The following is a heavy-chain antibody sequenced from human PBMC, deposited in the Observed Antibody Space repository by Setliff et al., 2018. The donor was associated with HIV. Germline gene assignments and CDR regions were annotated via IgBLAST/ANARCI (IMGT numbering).Heavy chain of an antibody. Sequence: GGSLRLSCAASGFTFSSYGMHWVRQAPGKGLEWVAVIWYDGNNKYYADSVKGRFTISRDNSKNTLYLQMNSLRAEDTAVYYCAKEGWIQLWLMGGYFDYWGQGTLVTVSS. CDR1: GFTFSSYG. J-gene: IGHJ4*02. CDR2: IWYDGNNK. CDR3: AKEGWIQLWLMGGYFDY. D-gene: IGHD5-18*01. V-gene: IGHV3-33*06.